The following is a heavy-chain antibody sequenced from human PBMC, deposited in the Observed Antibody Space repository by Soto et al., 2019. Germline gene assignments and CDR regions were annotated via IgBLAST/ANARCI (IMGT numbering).Heavy chain of an antibody. CDR2: ISYDGSNK. V-gene: IGHV3-30*18. CDR3: AKGGWYCSSTSGAPEG. Sequence: QVQLVESGGGVVQPGRSLRLSCAASGFTFSSYGMHWVRQAPGKGLEWVAVISYDGSNKYYADSVKGRFTISRDNSKNTLYLQMNSLRAEDTAVYYCAKGGWYCSSTSGAPEGWGQGTLVTVSS. D-gene: IGHD2-2*01. J-gene: IGHJ4*02. CDR1: GFTFSSYG.